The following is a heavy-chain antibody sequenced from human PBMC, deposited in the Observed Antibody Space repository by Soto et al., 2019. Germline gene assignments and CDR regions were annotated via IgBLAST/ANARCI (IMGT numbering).Heavy chain of an antibody. D-gene: IGHD4-4*01. J-gene: IGHJ4*02. CDR2: ISGSGGST. Sequence: GGSLKISCAASGFTFSSYAMSWVRQAPGKGLVWVSAISGSGGSTYYADSVKGRFTISRDNSKNTLYLQMNSLRAEDTAVYYCAKVLHMYYFDYWGQGTLVTVSS. V-gene: IGHV3-23*01. CDR1: GFTFSSYA. CDR3: AKVLHMYYFDY.